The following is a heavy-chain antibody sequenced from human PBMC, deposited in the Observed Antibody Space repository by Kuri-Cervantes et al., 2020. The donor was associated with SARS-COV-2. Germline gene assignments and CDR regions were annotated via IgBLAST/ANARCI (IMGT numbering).Heavy chain of an antibody. Sequence: GGSLRLSYAASGFTFSSYWMHWVRQAPGKGLVWVSRINSDGSSTSYADSVKGRLTISRDNAKNTLYLQMNSLRAEDTAVYYCARAPAAIIDGLTADAFDIWGQGTMVTVSS. J-gene: IGHJ3*02. D-gene: IGHD2-2*02. CDR1: GFTFSSYW. V-gene: IGHV3-74*01. CDR3: ARAPAAIIDGLTADAFDI. CDR2: INSDGSST.